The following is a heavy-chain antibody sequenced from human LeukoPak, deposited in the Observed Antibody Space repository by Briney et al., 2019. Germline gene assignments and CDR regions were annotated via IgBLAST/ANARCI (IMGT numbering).Heavy chain of an antibody. V-gene: IGHV3-30*03. CDR3: ARERYWNYGRGAFDI. CDR2: ISYDGSNK. J-gene: IGHJ3*02. CDR1: GFTFSSYG. Sequence: GRSLRLSCAASGFTFSSYGMHWVRQAPGKGLEWVAVISYDGSNKYYADSVKGRFTISRDNSKNTLYLQMNSLRAEDTAVYYCARERYWNYGRGAFDIWGQGTMVTVSS. D-gene: IGHD1-7*01.